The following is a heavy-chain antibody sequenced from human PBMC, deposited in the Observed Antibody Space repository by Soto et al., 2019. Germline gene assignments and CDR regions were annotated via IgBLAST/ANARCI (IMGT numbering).Heavy chain of an antibody. D-gene: IGHD1-26*01. V-gene: IGHV4-59*01. Sequence: PSETLSLTCTVSGGSISSYYWSWIRQPPGKGLEWIGYIYYSGSTNYNPSLKSRVTISVDTSKNQFSLKLSSVTAADTAVYYCARVAGRWHDYWGQGTLVTVSS. CDR2: IYYSGST. CDR1: GGSISSYY. CDR3: ARVAGRWHDY. J-gene: IGHJ4*02.